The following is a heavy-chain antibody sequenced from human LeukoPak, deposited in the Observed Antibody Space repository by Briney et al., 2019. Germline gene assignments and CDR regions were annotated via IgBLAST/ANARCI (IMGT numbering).Heavy chain of an antibody. D-gene: IGHD6-19*01. CDR1: GYSFTSYW. CDR2: IYPGDSDT. CDR3: ATCIAVAGTFGAFDI. V-gene: IGHV5-51*01. Sequence: GESLKISCKGSGYSFTSYWIGWVRQMPGKGLEWMGIIYPGDSDTRYSPSFQGQVTISADKSISTAYLQWSSLKASDTAMYYCATCIAVAGTFGAFDIWGQGTMVTVSS. J-gene: IGHJ3*02.